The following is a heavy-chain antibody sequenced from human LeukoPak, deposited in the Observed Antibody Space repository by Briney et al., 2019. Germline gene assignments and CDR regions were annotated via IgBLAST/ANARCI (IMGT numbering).Heavy chain of an antibody. V-gene: IGHV3-74*01. CDR3: ARDQTAAAYDY. CDR2: INSDGSST. CDR1: GFTFRSFW. Sequence: PGGSLRLSCAVSGFTFRSFWMHWVRQAPGEGLLWVSRINSDGSSTSYADSVKGRFTISRDNAKNTLYLQMNSLRAEDTAVYYCARDQTAAAYDYWGQGTLVTVSS. J-gene: IGHJ4*02.